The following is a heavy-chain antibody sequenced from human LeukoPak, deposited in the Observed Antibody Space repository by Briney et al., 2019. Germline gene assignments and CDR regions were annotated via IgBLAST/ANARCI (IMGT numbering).Heavy chain of an antibody. Sequence: GGSLRLSCAASGFTFSSYAMSWVRQAPGKGLEWVSAISGSGGSTYYADSVKGRFTISRDNAENSLYLQMNSLRAEDTAVYYCARGRGITMVPPLSYFDYWGQGTLVTVSS. CDR3: ARGRGITMVPPLSYFDY. CDR2: ISGSGGST. CDR1: GFTFSSYA. D-gene: IGHD3-10*01. V-gene: IGHV3-23*01. J-gene: IGHJ4*02.